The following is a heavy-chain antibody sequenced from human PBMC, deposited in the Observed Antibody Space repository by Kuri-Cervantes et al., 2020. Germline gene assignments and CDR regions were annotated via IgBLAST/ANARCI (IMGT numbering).Heavy chain of an antibody. Sequence: GEALKISCKGSGYSFTSYWIGWERQMPGKGLEWMGIIYPGNSDPRYSPSFQGQVTISADKSISTAYLQWSSLKASDTAMYYCATAGYYYGLDYWGQGTLVTVSS. V-gene: IGHV5-51*01. CDR2: IYPGNSDP. CDR1: GYSFTSYW. D-gene: IGHD3-10*01. CDR3: ATAGYYYGLDY. J-gene: IGHJ4*02.